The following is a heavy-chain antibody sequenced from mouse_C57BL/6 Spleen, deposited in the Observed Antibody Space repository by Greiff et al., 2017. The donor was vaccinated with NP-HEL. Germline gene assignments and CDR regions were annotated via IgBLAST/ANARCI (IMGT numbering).Heavy chain of an antibody. V-gene: IGHV1-50*01. CDR3: ARCYDASYAMDY. CDR1: GYTFTSYW. Sequence: VQLQQPGAELVKPGASVKLSCKASGYTFTSYWMQWVKQRPGQGLEWIGEIDPSDSYTNYNQKFKGKATLTVDTSSSTAYMQLSSLTSEDSAVYYCARCYDASYAMDYWGQGTSVTVSS. J-gene: IGHJ4*01. D-gene: IGHD2-12*01. CDR2: IDPSDSYT.